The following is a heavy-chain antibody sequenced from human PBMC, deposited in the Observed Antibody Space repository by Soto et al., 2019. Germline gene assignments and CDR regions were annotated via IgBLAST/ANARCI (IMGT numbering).Heavy chain of an antibody. V-gene: IGHV3-7*01. CDR2: IKQDGSEK. CDR3: SRVSWGEQQLVRYYFDY. CDR1: GFTFSSYW. Sequence: PGGSLRLSCAASGFTFSSYWMSWVRQAPGKGLEWVANIKQDGSEKYYVDSVKGRFTISRDNAKNSLYLQMNSLRAEDTAVYYCSRVSWGEQQLVRYYFDYWGQGTLVTV. J-gene: IGHJ4*02. D-gene: IGHD6-13*01.